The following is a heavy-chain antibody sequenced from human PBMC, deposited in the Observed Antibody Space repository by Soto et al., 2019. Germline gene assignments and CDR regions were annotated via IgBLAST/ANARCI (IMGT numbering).Heavy chain of an antibody. V-gene: IGHV4-39*01. J-gene: IGHJ4*02. CDR1: GGSISSSSYY. CDR3: ARLRYGDYGDY. CDR2: IYYSGST. D-gene: IGHD4-17*01. Sequence: SETLSLTCTVSGGSISSSSYYWGWIRQPPGKGLEWIGSIYYSGSTYYNPSLKSRVTISVDTSKNQFSLKLSSVTAADTAVYYCARLRYGDYGDYWGQGTLVTVSS.